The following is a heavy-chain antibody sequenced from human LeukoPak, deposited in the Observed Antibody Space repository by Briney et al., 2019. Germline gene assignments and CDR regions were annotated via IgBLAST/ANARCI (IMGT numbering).Heavy chain of an antibody. D-gene: IGHD6-19*01. CDR3: ARGPHSSGWYGMYYFDY. J-gene: IGHJ4*02. V-gene: IGHV4-61*02. CDR2: IYTSGST. Sequence: SETLSLTCTVSGGSISSGSYYWSWIRQPAGKGLEWIGRIYTSGSTNYNPSLKSRVTISVDTSKNQFSLKLSSVTAADTAVYYCARGPHSSGWYGMYYFDYWGQGTLVTVSS. CDR1: GGSISSGSYY.